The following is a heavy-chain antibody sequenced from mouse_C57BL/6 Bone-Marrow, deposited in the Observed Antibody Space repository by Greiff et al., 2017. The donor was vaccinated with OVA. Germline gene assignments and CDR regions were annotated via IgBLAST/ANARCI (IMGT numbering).Heavy chain of an antibody. CDR2: IYPRSGNT. D-gene: IGHD1-1*01. CDR1: GYTFTSYG. CDR3: ARLGLSTTVVATGAMDY. V-gene: IGHV1-81*01. J-gene: IGHJ4*01. Sequence: VQLVESGAELARPGASVKLSCKASGYTFTSYGISWVKQRTGQGLEWIGEIYPRSGNTYYNEKFKGKATLTADKSSSTAYMELRSLTSEDSAVYFCARLGLSTTVVATGAMDYWGQGTSVTVSS.